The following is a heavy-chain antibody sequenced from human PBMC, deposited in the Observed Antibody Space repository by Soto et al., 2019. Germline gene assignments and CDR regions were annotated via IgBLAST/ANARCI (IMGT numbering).Heavy chain of an antibody. Sequence: GASVKVSCKASGYTFTGYFIHWLRLAPGQGPEWMGRINPNSGATNFAQKFQGRVTMTRDTSISAAHMELSRLRSDDTAVYYCARDASGGRIFYYYGMDVWGQGTSVTVSS. CDR1: GYTFTGYF. V-gene: IGHV1-2*06. CDR3: ARDASGGRIFYYYGMDV. J-gene: IGHJ6*02. CDR2: INPNSGAT. D-gene: IGHD3-10*01.